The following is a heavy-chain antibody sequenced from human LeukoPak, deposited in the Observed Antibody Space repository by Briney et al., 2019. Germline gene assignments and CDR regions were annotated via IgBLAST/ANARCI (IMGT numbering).Heavy chain of an antibody. V-gene: IGHV4-59*01. D-gene: IGHD1-26*01. CDR1: GASMNNYY. CDR2: IHYTGIT. J-gene: IGHJ3*02. CDR3: ARILEGSGAAFDI. Sequence: KPSETLSLTCIVSGASMNNYYWSWIRHPPGKGLEWIAYIHYTGITNYNPMLKSRVTISLDTSKNQFSLKLNSVTAADTAFYYCARILEGSGAAFDIWGQGTMVTVSS.